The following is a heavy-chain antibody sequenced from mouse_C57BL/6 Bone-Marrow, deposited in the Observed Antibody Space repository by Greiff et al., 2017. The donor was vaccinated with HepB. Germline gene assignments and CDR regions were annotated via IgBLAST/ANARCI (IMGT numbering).Heavy chain of an antibody. CDR1: GFTFSSYA. CDR2: ISDGGSYT. V-gene: IGHV5-4*01. D-gene: IGHD1-1*01. J-gene: IGHJ1*03. CDR3: ARDNGSSV. Sequence: EVKVEESGGGLVKPGGSLKLSCAASGFTFSSYAMSWVRQTPEKRLEWVATISDGGSYTYYPDNVKGRFTISRDNAKNNLYLQMSHLKSEDTAMYYCARDNGSSVWGTGTTVTVSS.